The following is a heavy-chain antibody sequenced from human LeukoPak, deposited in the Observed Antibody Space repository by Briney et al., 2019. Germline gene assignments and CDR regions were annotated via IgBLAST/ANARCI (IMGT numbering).Heavy chain of an antibody. CDR3: ARGGRDGYPDY. Sequence: SETLSLTCTVSVGSINNYYWSWIRQPPGKGLEWIGSIYYSGSTYYNPSLKSRVTISVDTSKNQFSLKLSSVTAADTAVYYCARGGRDGYPDYWGQGTLVTVSS. CDR2: IYYSGST. D-gene: IGHD5-24*01. V-gene: IGHV4-39*07. J-gene: IGHJ4*02. CDR1: VGSINNYY.